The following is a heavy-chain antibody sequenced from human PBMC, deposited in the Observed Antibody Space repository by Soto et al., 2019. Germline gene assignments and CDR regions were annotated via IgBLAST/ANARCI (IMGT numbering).Heavy chain of an antibody. V-gene: IGHV3-30*18. CDR1: GFTFSSYG. Sequence: QVQLVESGGGVVQPGRSLRLSCAASGFTFSSYGMHWVRQAPGKGLEWVAVISYDGSNKYYADSVKGRFTISRDNSKNTLYLQMNSLRAEDTAVYYCAKDLEAQAGWEPGMDVWGQGTTVTVSS. J-gene: IGHJ6*02. CDR3: AKDLEAQAGWEPGMDV. CDR2: ISYDGSNK. D-gene: IGHD1-26*01.